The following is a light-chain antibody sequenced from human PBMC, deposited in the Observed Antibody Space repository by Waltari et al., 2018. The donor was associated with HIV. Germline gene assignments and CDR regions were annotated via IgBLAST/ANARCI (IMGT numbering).Light chain of an antibody. V-gene: IGLV1-44*01. CDR1: NSNNGGNG. CDR3: ETWDDSLSARV. Sequence: QSVVTQPPSASGTPGQTISISCYCGNSNNGGNGVHWYKQHPGAAPRLLIERDDQRPSGVPDRFSGSKSGTSASLAIRGLQSEDEADYYCETWDDSLSARVFGGGTKVTVL. J-gene: IGLJ3*02. CDR2: RDD.